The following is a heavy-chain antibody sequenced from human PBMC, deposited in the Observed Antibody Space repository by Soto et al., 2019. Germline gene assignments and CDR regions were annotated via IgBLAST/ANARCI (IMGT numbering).Heavy chain of an antibody. CDR3: ARDSAWKHEPFDH. CDR2: ISNYNGHT. D-gene: IGHD6-19*01. V-gene: IGHV1-18*04. Sequence: QVQLEQSGAQVTKPGASVKVSCKAYGYTFTSYGFSCLRQAPGQGLEWMGWISNYNGHTNYAQKFQDRFTKTTDTPPSTAYMELRSLRSDDTAVYFCARDSAWKHEPFDHRGQGTLVTVSS. CDR1: GYTFTSYG. J-gene: IGHJ4*02.